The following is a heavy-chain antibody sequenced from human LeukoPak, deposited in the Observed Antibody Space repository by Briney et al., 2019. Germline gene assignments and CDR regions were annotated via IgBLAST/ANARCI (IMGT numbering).Heavy chain of an antibody. D-gene: IGHD4-17*01. CDR1: GFTFSTYN. Sequence: GGSLRLSCAASGFTFSTYNMNWVRQAPGKGLEWVSYISSSSSTIKYADSVKGRFTISRDNANNSLYLQVNSLRDEDTAVYYCARDTTAWVYWGQGTLVTVSS. CDR3: ARDTTAWVY. J-gene: IGHJ4*02. CDR2: ISSSSSTI. V-gene: IGHV3-48*02.